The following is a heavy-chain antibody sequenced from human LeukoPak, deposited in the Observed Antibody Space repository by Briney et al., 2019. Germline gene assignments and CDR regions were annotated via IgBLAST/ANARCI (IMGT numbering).Heavy chain of an antibody. Sequence: PSETLSLTCIVSGGSISNYHWSWIRQPPGKGPEWIGYVSYTGSTNCNPSLKSRVTMSVDTSKNQFSLNLSSVTAADTAMYYCARASTVTTWSLGYWGQGILVTVSS. CDR1: GGSISNYH. CDR3: ARASTVTTWSLGY. J-gene: IGHJ4*02. V-gene: IGHV4-59*01. D-gene: IGHD4-17*01. CDR2: VSYTGST.